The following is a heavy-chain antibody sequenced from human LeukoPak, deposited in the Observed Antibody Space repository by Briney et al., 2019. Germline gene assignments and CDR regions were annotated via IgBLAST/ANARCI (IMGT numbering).Heavy chain of an antibody. CDR1: GFTFSSYA. V-gene: IGHV3-30*04. Sequence: GRSLRLSCAASGFTFSSYAMHWVRQAPGKGLEWVAVISYDGSNKYYADSVKGRFTISRDNSKNTLYLQMNSLRAEDTAVYYCVRDRRDLVFYFDYWGQGTLVTVSS. J-gene: IGHJ4*02. CDR3: VRDRRDLVFYFDY. D-gene: IGHD5/OR15-5a*01. CDR2: ISYDGSNK.